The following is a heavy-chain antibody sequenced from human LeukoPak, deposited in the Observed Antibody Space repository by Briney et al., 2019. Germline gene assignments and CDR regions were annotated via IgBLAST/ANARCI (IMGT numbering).Heavy chain of an antibody. Sequence: PVKVSCKASGYTFTSYYMHWVRQAPGQGLEWMGRIIPILGITNYAQKFQGRVTITADKSTSTAYMELSSLRSEDTAVYYCARGDSSSWLIFDYWGQGTLVTVSS. V-gene: IGHV1-69*04. CDR1: GYTFTSYY. CDR3: ARGDSSSWLIFDY. D-gene: IGHD6-13*01. J-gene: IGHJ4*02. CDR2: IIPILGIT.